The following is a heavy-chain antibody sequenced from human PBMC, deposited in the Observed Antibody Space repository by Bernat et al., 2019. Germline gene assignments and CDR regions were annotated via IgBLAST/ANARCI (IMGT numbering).Heavy chain of an antibody. D-gene: IGHD2-15*01. Sequence: EVQPVESGGGLVQPGGSLRLSCAVSGFTFSNYWIHWVRQVSGKGLVWVSRINPDGSSTSYADSVQGRFTISRDNAKNTLYLQMNSLRADDTAVYYCARDAGGGQRSLDYWGQGTLVSVSS. V-gene: IGHV3-74*01. CDR3: ARDAGGGQRSLDY. J-gene: IGHJ4*02. CDR1: GFTFSNYW. CDR2: INPDGSST.